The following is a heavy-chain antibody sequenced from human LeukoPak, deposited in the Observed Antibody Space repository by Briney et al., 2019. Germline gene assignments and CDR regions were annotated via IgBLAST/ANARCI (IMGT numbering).Heavy chain of an antibody. V-gene: IGHV1-69*13. D-gene: IGHD3-10*01. J-gene: IGHJ6*04. CDR2: IIPIFGTA. Sequence: SVKVSCKASGGTFTSYAISWVRQAPGQGLEWMGGIIPIFGTANYAQKFQGRVTITADESTSTAYMELSSLRSEDTAVYYCASPSMVRGVDYYYYGMDVWGKGTTVTVSS. CDR1: GGTFTSYA. CDR3: ASPSMVRGVDYYYYGMDV.